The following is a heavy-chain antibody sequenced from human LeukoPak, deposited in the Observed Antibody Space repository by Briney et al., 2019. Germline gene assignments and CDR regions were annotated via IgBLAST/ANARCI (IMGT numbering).Heavy chain of an antibody. J-gene: IGHJ4*02. D-gene: IGHD2-2*01. CDR3: ARRGNCSSTSCGPRGYYFDY. V-gene: IGHV4-39*01. CDR1: GGSISSSSYY. CDR2: IYYSGSS. Sequence: SDTLSLTCTVSGGSISSSSYYWGWIRQPPGKGLEWIGSIYYSGSSYYNPSLKSRVTISVDTSKNQFSLKLSSVTAADTAVYYCARRGNCSSTSCGPRGYYFDYWGQGTLVTVSS.